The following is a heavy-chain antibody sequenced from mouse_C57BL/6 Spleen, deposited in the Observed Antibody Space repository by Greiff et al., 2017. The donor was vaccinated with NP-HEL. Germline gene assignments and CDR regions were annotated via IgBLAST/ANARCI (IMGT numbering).Heavy chain of an antibody. CDR3: ARRGLYDGYYFAY. CDR2: ISSGGSYT. J-gene: IGHJ3*01. D-gene: IGHD2-3*01. V-gene: IGHV5-6*01. Sequence: EVHLVESGGDLVKPGGSLKLSCAASGFTFSSYGMSWVRQTPDKRLEWVATISSGGSYTYYPDSVKGRFTISRDNAKNTLYLQMSSLKSEDTAMYYCARRGLYDGYYFAYWGQGTLVTVSA. CDR1: GFTFSSYG.